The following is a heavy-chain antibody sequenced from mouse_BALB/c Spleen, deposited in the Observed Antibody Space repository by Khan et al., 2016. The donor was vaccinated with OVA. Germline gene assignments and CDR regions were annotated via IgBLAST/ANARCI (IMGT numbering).Heavy chain of an antibody. Sequence: EVELVESGGGLVQPGGSLKLSCAASGFTFSSYGMYWVRQTPGKRLEWVATINSNGGGTYYQDSLEDRFTISRDNATNTLYLRMSSLEYADIAMYYCARRASTINWGQGTTLTVSS. D-gene: IGHD3-1*01. J-gene: IGHJ2*01. CDR1: GFTFSSYG. V-gene: IGHV5-6-3*01. CDR3: ARRASTIN. CDR2: INSNGGGT.